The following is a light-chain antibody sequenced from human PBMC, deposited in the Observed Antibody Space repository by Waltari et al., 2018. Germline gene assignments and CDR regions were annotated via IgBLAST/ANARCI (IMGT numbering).Light chain of an antibody. Sequence: QSVLTQPPSVSGAPGQRVTISCTGSGSNIGAGYAVHWYQQLPRAAPKLLIYGSTSRPLGVPARFFGSTSGASASLAIIGLQAEDEADYYCQSYDTSLSVVFGGGTKLTVL. V-gene: IGLV1-40*01. J-gene: IGLJ3*02. CDR1: GSNIGAGYA. CDR3: QSYDTSLSVV. CDR2: GST.